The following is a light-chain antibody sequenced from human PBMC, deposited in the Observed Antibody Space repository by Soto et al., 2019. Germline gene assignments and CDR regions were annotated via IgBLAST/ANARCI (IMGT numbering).Light chain of an antibody. Sequence: QSVLTQSPSASASLGASVKLTCTLSSGHSSYDIAWHQQQPGKGPRYLMRLNSGGSHTKGDGIPDRFSGSSSGADRYLIISSLQSEDEADYYCQTWGTAIHAVFGGGTQLTVL. J-gene: IGLJ7*01. CDR1: SGHSSYD. CDR2: LNSGGSH. CDR3: QTWGTAIHAV. V-gene: IGLV4-69*01.